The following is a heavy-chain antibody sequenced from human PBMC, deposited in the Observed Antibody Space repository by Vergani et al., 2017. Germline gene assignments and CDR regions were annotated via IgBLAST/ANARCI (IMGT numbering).Heavy chain of an antibody. CDR3: ARDRAADPLEVGGFDP. Sequence: QVQLPESGPGLVTPSQTLSLTCTVSGGSISSGGYYWSWIRQHPGKGLEWIGYIYFSGSTHYHPSLKSRVTISVDKSKNQFSLKLSSVTAADTAVYYCARDRAADPLEVGGFDPWGQGTLVTVSS. CDR2: IYFSGST. D-gene: IGHD6-13*01. V-gene: IGHV4-31*03. J-gene: IGHJ5*02. CDR1: GGSISSGGYY.